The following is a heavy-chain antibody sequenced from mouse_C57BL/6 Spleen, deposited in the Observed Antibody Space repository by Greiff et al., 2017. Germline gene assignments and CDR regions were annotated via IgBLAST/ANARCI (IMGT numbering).Heavy chain of an antibody. V-gene: IGHV5-4*03. CDR1: GFTFSSYA. J-gene: IGHJ2*01. CDR2: ISDGGSYT. Sequence: EVKLVESGGGLVKPGGSLKLSCAASGFTFSSYAMSWVRQTPEKRLEWVATISDGGSYTYYPDNVKGLFTISRDNAKNNLYLQMSHLKSEDTAMYYCARGLTGHFDYWGQGTTLTVSS. CDR3: ARGLTGHFDY. D-gene: IGHD4-1*01.